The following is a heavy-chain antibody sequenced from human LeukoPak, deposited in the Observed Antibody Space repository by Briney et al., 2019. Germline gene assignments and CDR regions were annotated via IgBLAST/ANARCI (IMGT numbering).Heavy chain of an antibody. V-gene: IGHV1-46*01. Sequence: ASVKVSCKASGYTFTSYYMHWVRQAPGQGLEWMGIINPSGGSTSYAQKLQGRVTMTTDTSTSTAYMELRSLRSDDTAVYYCARATGRKYSSSANDYWGQGTLVTVSS. D-gene: IGHD6-6*01. CDR3: ARATGRKYSSSANDY. CDR1: GYTFTSYY. CDR2: INPSGGST. J-gene: IGHJ4*02.